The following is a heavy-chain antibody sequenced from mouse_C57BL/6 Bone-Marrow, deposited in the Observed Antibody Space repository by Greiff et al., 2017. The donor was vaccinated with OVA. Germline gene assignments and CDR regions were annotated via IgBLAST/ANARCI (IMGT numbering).Heavy chain of an antibody. CDR2: IDPENGDT. J-gene: IGHJ2*01. Sequence: VQLQQSGAELVRPGASVKLSCTASGFNIKDDYMHWVKQRPEQGLEWIGWIDPENGDTEYASKFQGKATITADTSSNTAYLQLSSLTSEDAAVYSCTGRDVSYFDYWGQGTTLTVSS. D-gene: IGHD3-3*01. CDR1: GFNIKDDY. CDR3: TGRDVSYFDY. V-gene: IGHV14-4*01.